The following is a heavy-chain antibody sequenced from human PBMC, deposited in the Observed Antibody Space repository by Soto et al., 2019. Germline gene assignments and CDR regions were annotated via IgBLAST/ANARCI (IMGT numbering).Heavy chain of an antibody. D-gene: IGHD3-22*01. J-gene: IGHJ4*02. CDR3: ARMNSYDTSAYNHFDY. Sequence: PSETLSLTCDVSGDTISTGGYTWAWIRQPTGKALEWIGHTYHSGNPNYNPSLKSRVSTSVDTSKNQFSLKLSSVTAADTAVYYCARMNSYDTSAYNHFDYWGPGILVTVSS. V-gene: IGHV4-61*08. CDR1: GDTISTGGYT. CDR2: TYHSGNP.